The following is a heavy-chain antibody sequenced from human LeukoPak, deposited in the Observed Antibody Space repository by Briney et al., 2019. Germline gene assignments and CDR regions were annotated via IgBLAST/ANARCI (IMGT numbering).Heavy chain of an antibody. Sequence: PGGSLRLSCAASGFTVSSNYMSWVRQAPGKGLEWVSVIYSGGSTYYADSVKGRFTISRDNSKNTLYLQMNSLRAEDTAVYYCARAGGKYQLLLDAFDIWGQGTMVTVSS. CDR3: ARAGGKYQLLLDAFDI. CDR1: GFTVSSNY. D-gene: IGHD2-2*01. J-gene: IGHJ3*02. V-gene: IGHV3-53*01. CDR2: IYSGGST.